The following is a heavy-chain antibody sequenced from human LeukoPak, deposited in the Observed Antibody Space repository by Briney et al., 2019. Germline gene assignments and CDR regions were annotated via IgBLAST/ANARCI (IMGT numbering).Heavy chain of an antibody. CDR2: INPNSGGT. CDR3: ARDADSSGWYKEGY. D-gene: IGHD6-19*01. CDR1: GYTFTGYY. J-gene: IGHJ4*02. Sequence: VASVKVSCKASGYTFTGYYMHWVRQAPGQGLEWMGRINPNSGGTNYAQKFQGRVTMTTDTSTSTAYMELRSLRSDDTAVYYCARDADSSGWYKEGYWGQGTLVTVSS. V-gene: IGHV1-2*06.